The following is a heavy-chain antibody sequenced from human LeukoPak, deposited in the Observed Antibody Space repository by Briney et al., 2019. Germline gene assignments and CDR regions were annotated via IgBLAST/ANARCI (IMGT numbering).Heavy chain of an antibody. D-gene: IGHD5-18*01. CDR1: GGSISSGGYC. J-gene: IGHJ6*02. CDR2: IYYSGST. V-gene: IGHV4-31*03. Sequence: SQTLPLTCTVSGGSISSGGYCWSWIRQQPGKGLEWIGYIYYSGSTYYNPSLKSRVTISVDTSKNQFSLKLSSVTAADTAVYYCASGGRYSYGYGYYGMDVWGQGTTVTVSS. CDR3: ASGGRYSYGYGYYGMDV.